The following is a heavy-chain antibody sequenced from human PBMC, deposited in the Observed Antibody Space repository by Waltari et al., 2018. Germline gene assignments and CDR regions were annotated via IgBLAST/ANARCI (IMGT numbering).Heavy chain of an antibody. V-gene: IGHV3-15*01. Sequence: EVQLVESGGGLVKPGGSLRLSCAASGFTFSNAWMSWVRQAPGKGLEWVGRIKSKTDGGTTDYAAPVKGRFTISRDDSKNTLYLQMNSLKTEDTAVYYCTTGLYSSGWSTQYYFDYWGQGTLVTVSS. J-gene: IGHJ4*02. CDR2: IKSKTDGGTT. D-gene: IGHD6-19*01. CDR3: TTGLYSSGWSTQYYFDY. CDR1: GFTFSNAW.